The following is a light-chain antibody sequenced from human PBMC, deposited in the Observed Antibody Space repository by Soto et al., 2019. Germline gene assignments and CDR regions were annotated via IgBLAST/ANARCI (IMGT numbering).Light chain of an antibody. CDR3: QQSYSTPPDT. CDR2: AAS. Sequence: IQMTQSPSSLSASVGDRVTITCRASQSISSYLNWYQQKPGKAPKLLIYAASSLQSGVPSRSSGSGSGTDFTLTISSLQPGDFATYYCQQSYSTPPDTFGQGTKLEIK. J-gene: IGKJ2*01. CDR1: QSISSY. V-gene: IGKV1-39*01.